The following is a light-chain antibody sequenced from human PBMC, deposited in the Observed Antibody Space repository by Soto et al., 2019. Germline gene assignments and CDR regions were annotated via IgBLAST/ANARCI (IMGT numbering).Light chain of an antibody. V-gene: IGKV3-20*01. CDR3: QQYDSSPIT. CDR1: QSVSSN. J-gene: IGKJ5*01. Sequence: EIEMTQSPATLSVSPGERATLSCRASQSVSSNLAWYQQKPGQAPRLLIYGASNRATGIPDRSSGSGSGTDFTLTISRLEPEDFAVYYCQQYDSSPITFGQGTRLEIK. CDR2: GAS.